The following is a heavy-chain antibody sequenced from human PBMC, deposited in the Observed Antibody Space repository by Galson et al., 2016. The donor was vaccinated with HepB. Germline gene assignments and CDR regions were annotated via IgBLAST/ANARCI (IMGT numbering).Heavy chain of an antibody. CDR2: IYTTGST. CDR3: GRELGS. J-gene: IGHJ4*02. V-gene: IGHV4-61*02. D-gene: IGHD3-16*01. Sequence: TLSLTCIVSGDSIISDSYHYWSWIRQPVGKGLEWVSLIYTTGSTSYNPSLKSRLTMSLDTSKNQFSLELGSVTAADTAIYYCGRELGSWGQGTLVTV. CDR1: GDSIISDSYHY.